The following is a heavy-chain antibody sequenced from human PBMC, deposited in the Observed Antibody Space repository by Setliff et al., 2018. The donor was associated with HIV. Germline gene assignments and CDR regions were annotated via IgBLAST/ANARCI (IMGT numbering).Heavy chain of an antibody. CDR3: AKGGYGGAYYVAGY. V-gene: IGHV3-66*02. D-gene: IGHD5-18*01. Sequence: GGSLRLSCEASGFSVTDTYMGWVRQAPGKGLEWVTAMYKGGKTYYADFVEGRFTIARDDSKNTVSLQMTNLGTGDTATYYCAKGGYGGAYYVAGYWGQGTLVTVSS. J-gene: IGHJ4*02. CDR1: GFSVTDTY. CDR2: MYKGGKT.